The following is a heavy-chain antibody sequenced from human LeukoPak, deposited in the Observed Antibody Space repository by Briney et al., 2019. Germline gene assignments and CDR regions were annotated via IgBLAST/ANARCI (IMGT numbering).Heavy chain of an antibody. J-gene: IGHJ3*02. D-gene: IGHD1-7*01. CDR3: ATYITGTMSDAFDI. V-gene: IGHV3-9*01. Sequence: GGSLRLSCAASGFTFDDYAMHWVRQAPGKGLEWVSGISWNSGTIGYADSVKGRFTISRDNAKNSLYLQMNSLRAEDTAVYYCATYITGTMSDAFDIWGQGTMVTVSS. CDR2: ISWNSGTI. CDR1: GFTFDDYA.